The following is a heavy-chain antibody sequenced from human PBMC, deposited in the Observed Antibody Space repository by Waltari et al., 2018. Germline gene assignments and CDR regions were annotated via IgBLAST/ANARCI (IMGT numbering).Heavy chain of an antibody. D-gene: IGHD3-3*01. Sequence: QVQLVQSGAEVKKPGASVKVSCKASGYTFTSYAMHWVRHAPGQMLEWMGWNNAGNGNTKYSQKFQGRVTIHRDTSASTAYMELSSLRSEDTAVYYCARDSRPVFGTPKEGTFFWFDPWGQGTLVTVSS. CDR3: ARDSRPVFGTPKEGTFFWFDP. CDR2: NNAGNGNT. J-gene: IGHJ5*02. CDR1: GYTFTSYA. V-gene: IGHV1-3*01.